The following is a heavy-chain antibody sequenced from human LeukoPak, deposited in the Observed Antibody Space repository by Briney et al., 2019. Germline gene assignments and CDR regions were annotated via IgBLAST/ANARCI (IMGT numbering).Heavy chain of an antibody. V-gene: IGHV3-7*01. D-gene: IGHD3-3*01. CDR3: ARGKYDFWSGYSSWFDP. CDR1: GFTLSSYW. Sequence: GGSLRLSCAASGFTLSSYWMSWVSQAAGKGQEWVAKIKQDGSEKKYVDSVNGRFTISRDNAKNSLYLQMNSLRAEDTAVYYCARGKYDFWSGYSSWFDPWGQGTLVTVSS. J-gene: IGHJ5*02. CDR2: IKQDGSEK.